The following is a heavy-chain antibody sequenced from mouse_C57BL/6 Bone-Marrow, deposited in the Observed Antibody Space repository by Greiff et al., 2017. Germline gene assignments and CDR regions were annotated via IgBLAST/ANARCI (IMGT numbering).Heavy chain of an antibody. CDR2: ISDGGSYT. CDR1: GFTFSSYA. V-gene: IGHV5-4*01. D-gene: IGHD4-1*02. Sequence: EVQGVESGGGLVKPGGSLKLSCAASGFTFSSYAMSWVRQTPEKRLEWVATISDGGSYTYYPDNVKGRFTISRDNAKNNLYLQMSHLKSEDTAMYYCARQLGLFAYWGQGTLVTVSA. CDR3: ARQLGLFAY. J-gene: IGHJ3*01.